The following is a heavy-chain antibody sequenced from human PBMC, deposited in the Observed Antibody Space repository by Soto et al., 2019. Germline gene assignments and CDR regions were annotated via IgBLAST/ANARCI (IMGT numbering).Heavy chain of an antibody. V-gene: IGHV3-23*01. CDR1: GFTFSSYA. CDR3: AIRASYYDSSGYFDY. Sequence: PGGSLRLSCAASGFTFSSYAMSWIRQAPGKGLVWVSGISGSGSSTCYADSVKGRFTISRDNAKNTLYLQMNSLRAEDTAVYYCAIRASYYDSSGYFDYWGQGTLVTVSS. D-gene: IGHD3-22*01. CDR2: ISGSGSST. J-gene: IGHJ4*02.